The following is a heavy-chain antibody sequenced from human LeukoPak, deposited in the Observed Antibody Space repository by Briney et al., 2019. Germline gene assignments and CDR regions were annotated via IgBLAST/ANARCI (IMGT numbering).Heavy chain of an antibody. Sequence: VASVKVSCKASGGTFSSYAISWVRQAPGQGLEWMGGIIPIFGTANYAQKFQGRVTITADKSTSTAYMELSSLRSEDTAVYYCARGGRLLWFGELFSAPYYYYYMDVWGKGTTVTVSS. V-gene: IGHV1-69*06. CDR2: IIPIFGTA. CDR1: GGTFSSYA. CDR3: ARGGRLLWFGELFSAPYYYYYMDV. J-gene: IGHJ6*03. D-gene: IGHD3-10*01.